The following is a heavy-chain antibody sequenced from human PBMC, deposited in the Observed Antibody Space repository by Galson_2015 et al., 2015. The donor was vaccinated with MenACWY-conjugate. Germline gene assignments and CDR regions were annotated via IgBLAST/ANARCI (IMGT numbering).Heavy chain of an antibody. CDR1: GFTFSSYA. Sequence: SLRLSCAASGFTFSSYAMSWVRQAPGKGLEWVSAISGSGGSTYYADSVKGRFTISRDNSKNTLYLQMNSLRAEDTAVYNCATDKGVGQWLAYFDYWGRGTLVTVSS. J-gene: IGHJ4*02. V-gene: IGHV3-23*01. D-gene: IGHD6-19*01. CDR2: ISGSGGST. CDR3: ATDKGVGQWLAYFDY.